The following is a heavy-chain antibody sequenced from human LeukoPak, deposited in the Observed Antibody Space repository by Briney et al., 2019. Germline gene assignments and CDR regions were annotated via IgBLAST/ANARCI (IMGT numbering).Heavy chain of an antibody. CDR2: IYYTGIT. V-gene: IGHV4-31*03. J-gene: IGHJ4*02. Sequence: SETLSLTCTVTGGSISSGANYYNWIRQHPGKGLEWIGYIYYTGITSYNPSLKSRVTMSVDTSMNQLSLKLTSLTAADTAVYYCAASSGVTLGRFWGQGTLVTVSS. CDR1: GGSISSGANY. D-gene: IGHD3-16*01. CDR3: AASSGVTLGRF.